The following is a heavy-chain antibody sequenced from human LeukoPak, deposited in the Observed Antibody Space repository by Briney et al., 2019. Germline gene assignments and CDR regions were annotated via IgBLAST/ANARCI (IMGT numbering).Heavy chain of an antibody. CDR1: GVTSNY. Sequence: GGSLRLSCAASGVTSNYMSWIRQAPGKGLEWVSAFSATDGSAQYAESVKGRFTISRDNSKNSLYLQMYSLRDEDTGVYYCAKARIAAAGTGAFDVWGQGTMVTVSS. CDR3: AKARIAAAGTGAFDV. V-gene: IGHV3-23*01. CDR2: FSATDGSA. D-gene: IGHD6-13*01. J-gene: IGHJ3*01.